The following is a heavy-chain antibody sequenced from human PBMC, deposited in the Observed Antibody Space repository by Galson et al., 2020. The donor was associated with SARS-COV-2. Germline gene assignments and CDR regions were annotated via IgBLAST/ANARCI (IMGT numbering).Heavy chain of an antibody. D-gene: IGHD3-10*01. CDR2: MYPTGDA. CDR3: ASGEDAALSDAVNI. J-gene: IGHJ3*02. Sequence: SETLSLTCVVSGGSIISGRYTWSWIRHPPGKSLEWIGYMYPTGDAYSNPSLKSRVTISVDRPKNQFSLTLRSVTAADTAMYYCASGEDAALSDAVNIWGRGTMVTVSS. V-gene: IGHV4-30-2*01. CDR1: GGSIISGRYT.